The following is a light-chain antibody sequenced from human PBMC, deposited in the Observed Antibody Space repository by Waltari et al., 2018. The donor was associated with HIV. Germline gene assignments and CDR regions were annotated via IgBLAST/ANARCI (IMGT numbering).Light chain of an antibody. CDR3: QAADSSGQVWV. J-gene: IGLJ3*02. CDR2: KDS. Sequence: SYELTQPPSVSVSPGQTARITCSGDALPKQYAYWYQQKPGQAPVLVIYKDSERPSGIPGRFSGASSGTTVTLTISGARSEDEADYYCQAADSSGQVWVFGGGTKLTVL. CDR1: ALPKQY. V-gene: IGLV3-25*03.